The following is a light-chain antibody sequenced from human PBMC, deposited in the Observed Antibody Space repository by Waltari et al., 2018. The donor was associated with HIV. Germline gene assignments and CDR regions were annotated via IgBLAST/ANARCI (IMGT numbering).Light chain of an antibody. CDR1: SSDIGAYNY. CDR2: EFS. J-gene: IGLJ2*01. CDR3: SSFTTTNSLR. V-gene: IGLV2-14*01. Sequence: QSALTQPASVSGSPGQSITVSCTGTSSDIGAYNYVSWYQQTPGTAPNLVIYEFSKRPSGSSNRFSGSTSGNTAALTISGLQTEDEADFYCSSFTTTNSLRFGGGTKVTVL.